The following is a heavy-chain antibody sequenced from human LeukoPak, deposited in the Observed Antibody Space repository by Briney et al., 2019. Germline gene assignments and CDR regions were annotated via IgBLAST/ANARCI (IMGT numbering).Heavy chain of an antibody. CDR1: GFTFRSYS. V-gene: IGHV3-21*01. D-gene: IGHD6-13*01. CDR2: ISNSGTTI. Sequence: GGSLRLSCTISGFTFRSYSMNWVRQAPGKGLEWVSSISNSGTTIYYADSVKGRFTISRDNAKNLLFLQMNSLRDEDTAVYLCARGSSQYSSSWLAYWGQGTLVTVSS. J-gene: IGHJ4*02. CDR3: ARGSSQYSSSWLAY.